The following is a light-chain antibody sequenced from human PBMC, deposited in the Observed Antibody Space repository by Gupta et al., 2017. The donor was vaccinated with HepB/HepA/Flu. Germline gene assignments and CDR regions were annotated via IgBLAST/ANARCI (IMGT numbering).Light chain of an antibody. V-gene: IGKV3-11*01. CDR3: QQRSNWPLT. CDR2: DAS. CDR1: QSVSSY. Sequence: HSPATLSLSPGERATLSCKASQSVSSYLDWYQQKPDQAPRLLIYDASNRETGIPARFSGSGSGTDFTLTISSLEPEDFAVYYCQQRSNWPLTFGGGTKVEIK. J-gene: IGKJ4*01.